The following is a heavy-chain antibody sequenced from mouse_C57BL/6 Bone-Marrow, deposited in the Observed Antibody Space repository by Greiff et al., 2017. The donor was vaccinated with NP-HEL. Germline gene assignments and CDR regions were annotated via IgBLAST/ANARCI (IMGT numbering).Heavy chain of an antibody. D-gene: IGHD3-1*01. Sequence: QVQLQQPGAELVKPGASVKLSCKASGYTFTSYWMQWVKQRPGQGLEWIGEIDPSASYTNYNPKFTGKATLTVDTSSSTAYMQRSSLTSEDSAVYYCARWGYNYWGQGTTLTVSS. CDR2: IDPSASYT. V-gene: IGHV1-50*01. CDR3: ARWGYNY. J-gene: IGHJ2*01. CDR1: GYTFTSYW.